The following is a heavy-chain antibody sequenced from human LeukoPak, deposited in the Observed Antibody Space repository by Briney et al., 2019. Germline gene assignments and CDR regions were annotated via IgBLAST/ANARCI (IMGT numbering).Heavy chain of an antibody. Sequence: PGGSLRLSCSASGFTVSSSYMSWVRQAPGKGLEWVSVIYSGGSTYYADSVKGRFTIYRDNFKNTLYLQMKSLRIEDTAVYYCARVAFRSSSYISGIDYWGQGTLVTVSS. CDR3: ARVAFRSSSYISGIDY. CDR2: IYSGGST. J-gene: IGHJ4*02. V-gene: IGHV3-53*01. D-gene: IGHD6-6*01. CDR1: GFTVSSSY.